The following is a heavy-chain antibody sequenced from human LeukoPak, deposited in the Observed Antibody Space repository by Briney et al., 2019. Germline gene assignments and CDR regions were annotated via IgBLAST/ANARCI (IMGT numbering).Heavy chain of an antibody. CDR1: GGSIGLDY. J-gene: IGHJ4*02. V-gene: IGHV4-4*07. Sequence: SETLSLTCTVSGGSIGLDYWSWIRQSAGKGLEWIGRIYKSGSTNYNPSFRSRVTMSVDTWKNQFSLNVTSVTAADTAVYYCAREEYFQDSNGYSYYFHSWGQGSLVTVSS. D-gene: IGHD3-22*01. CDR3: AREEYFQDSNGYSYYFHS. CDR2: IYKSGST.